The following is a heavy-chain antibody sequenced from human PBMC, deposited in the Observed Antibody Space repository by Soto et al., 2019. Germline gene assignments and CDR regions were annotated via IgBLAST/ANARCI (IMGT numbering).Heavy chain of an antibody. CDR1: GGSIRSSTCY. J-gene: IGHJ4*02. CDR2: IFDGGNS. CDR3: ARPSSGSRHTGFDY. V-gene: IGHV4-39*01. D-gene: IGHD1-26*01. Sequence: QLQLQESGPGLVKPLETLSLTCTVSGGSIRSSTCYWGWVRQPPGKGLEGIASIFDGGNSHYHPSLRRRVTISVDPSKNKYSLKLSSVTATDKAVYYCARPSSGSRHTGFDYWGQGTLVTVSS.